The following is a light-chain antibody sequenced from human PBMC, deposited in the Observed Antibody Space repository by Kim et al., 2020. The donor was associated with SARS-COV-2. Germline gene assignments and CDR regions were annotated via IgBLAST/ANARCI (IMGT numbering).Light chain of an antibody. CDR2: GAS. CDR1: QSVSSSY. J-gene: IGKJ1*01. CDR3: QQYGSSPT. Sequence: EIVLTQSPGTLSLSPGERATLSCRASQSVSSSYLAWYQQKPGQAPRPLIYGASSRATRIPDRFSGSGSGTDFTLTISRLEPEDFAVYYCQQYGSSPTFGQGTKVDIK. V-gene: IGKV3-20*01.